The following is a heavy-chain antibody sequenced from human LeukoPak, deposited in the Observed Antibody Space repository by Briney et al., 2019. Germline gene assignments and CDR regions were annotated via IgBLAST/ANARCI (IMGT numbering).Heavy chain of an antibody. Sequence: ASVKVSCKASGGTLSSYAISWVRQAPGQGLEWMGGIIPIFGTADYAQKFQGRVTITTDESTSTAYMELSSLRSEDTAVYYCACGLGVATSFDYWGQGTLVTVSS. CDR1: GGTLSSYA. J-gene: IGHJ4*02. CDR2: IIPIFGTA. V-gene: IGHV1-69*05. D-gene: IGHD5-12*01. CDR3: ACGLGVATSFDY.